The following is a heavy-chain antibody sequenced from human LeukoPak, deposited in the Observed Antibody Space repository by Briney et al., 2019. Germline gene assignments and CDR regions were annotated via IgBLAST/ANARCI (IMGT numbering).Heavy chain of an antibody. Sequence: SETLSLTCTVSGGSISSGSYYWSWIRQPAGKRLEWIGRIYTSGSTNYNPSLKSRVTISVDTSKNQFSLKLSSVTAADTAVYYCARVTTIFGVVTDNFDYWGQGTLVTVSS. CDR2: IYTSGST. J-gene: IGHJ4*02. CDR1: GGSISSGSYY. CDR3: ARVTTIFGVVTDNFDY. D-gene: IGHD3-3*01. V-gene: IGHV4-61*02.